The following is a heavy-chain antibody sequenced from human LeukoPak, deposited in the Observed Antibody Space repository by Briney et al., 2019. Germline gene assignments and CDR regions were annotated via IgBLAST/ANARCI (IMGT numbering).Heavy chain of an antibody. CDR1: GVTFSSYA. J-gene: IGHJ5*02. D-gene: IGHD4-11*01. Sequence: GGSLRLSCAASGVTFSSYAMSWVRQAPGKGLEWVSAISGTGGSTYYADSVKGRFTISRDNSKNTLYLQMNSLRAEDTAIYYCANRDSQYNWFDPWGQGTLVTVSS. V-gene: IGHV3-23*01. CDR2: ISGTGGST. CDR3: ANRDSQYNWFDP.